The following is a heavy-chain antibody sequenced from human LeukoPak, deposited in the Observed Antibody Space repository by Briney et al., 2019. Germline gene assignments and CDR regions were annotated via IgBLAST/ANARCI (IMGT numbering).Heavy chain of an antibody. D-gene: IGHD3/OR15-3a*01. J-gene: IGHJ3*02. CDR3: AVRAHNFGRGTNAFDT. CDR1: GYTFTSYD. CDR2: MDPDSDNR. Sequence: GASVKVSCKASGYTFTSYDINWVRQATGQGLEWMGWMDPDSDNRNFAQRFQGRVTMTSDTSISTAYMELSSLSSDDTAVYYCAVRAHNFGRGTNAFDTWGQGTMVIVSS. V-gene: IGHV1-8*01.